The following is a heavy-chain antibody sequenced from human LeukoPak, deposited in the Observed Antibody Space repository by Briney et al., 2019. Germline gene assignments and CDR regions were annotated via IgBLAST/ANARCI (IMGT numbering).Heavy chain of an antibody. CDR3: ASWAGNTQSDSWSGPFDY. V-gene: IGHV3-48*03. D-gene: IGHD3-3*01. Sequence: PGGSLRLSCAVSRLTFSNFKMNWVRQAPGKGLEWVSYISDSGRTTFYADSVKGRFTISRDNAKNSLYLQMSSLRVEDTAVYYCASWAGNTQSDSWSGPFDYWGQGTLVTVSS. J-gene: IGHJ4*02. CDR1: RLTFSNFK. CDR2: ISDSGRTT.